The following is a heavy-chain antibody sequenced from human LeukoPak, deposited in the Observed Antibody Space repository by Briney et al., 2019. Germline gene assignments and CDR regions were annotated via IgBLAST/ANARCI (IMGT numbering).Heavy chain of an antibody. CDR2: INYSGRT. CDR1: GGSNSAYY. D-gene: IGHD6-19*01. J-gene: IGHJ5*02. Sequence: SETLSLTCSVSGGSNSAYYWSWIRQPPGKGLEWIGYINYSGRTDYNPSLKGRVTISVDTSKNQFSLKVNSVTAADTAVYYCARGQPQRYNSDWYVNWFDPWGQGTLVSVSS. V-gene: IGHV4-59*01. CDR3: ARGQPQRYNSDWYVNWFDP.